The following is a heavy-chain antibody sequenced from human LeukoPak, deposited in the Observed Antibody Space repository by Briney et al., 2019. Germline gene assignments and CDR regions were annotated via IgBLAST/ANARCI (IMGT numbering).Heavy chain of an antibody. D-gene: IGHD1-20*01. V-gene: IGHV4-39*01. J-gene: IGHJ3*02. CDR3: ERLHPYNWNHNAFDI. CDR1: GGSISSSSYY. CDR2: IYYSGST. Sequence: SETLSLTCTVSGGSISSSSYYWGWIRQPPGKGLEWLGSIYYSGSTYYNPSLKSRVTISVDTSKNQFSLKLSSVTAADPALLYCERLHPYNWNHNAFDIWGQGTMVTVSS.